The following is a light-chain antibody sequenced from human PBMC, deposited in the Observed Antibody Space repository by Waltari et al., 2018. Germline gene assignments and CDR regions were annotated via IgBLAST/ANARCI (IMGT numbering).Light chain of an antibody. Sequence: QSVLTQPPSASGTPGQRVTLPCSGSRSNIGSNTLNWYQQLPGTAPKLLIYSNNQRPSGVPDRFSGSKSGTSASLAISGLQSEDEADYYCAAWDDSLNGYVFGTGTKVTVL. CDR3: AAWDDSLNGYV. CDR1: RSNIGSNT. J-gene: IGLJ1*01. V-gene: IGLV1-44*01. CDR2: SNN.